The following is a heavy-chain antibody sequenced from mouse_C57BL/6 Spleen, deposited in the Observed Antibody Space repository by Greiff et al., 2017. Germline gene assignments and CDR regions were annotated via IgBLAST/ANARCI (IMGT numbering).Heavy chain of an antibody. V-gene: IGHV1-81*01. D-gene: IGHD1-1*01. J-gene: IGHJ4*01. Sequence: VKLQESGAELARPGASVKLSCKASGYTFTSYGISWVKQRTGQGLEWIGEIYPRSGNTYYNEKFKGKATLTADKSSSTAYMELRSLTSEDSAVYFCAMDLLLRYGYAMDYWGQGTSVTVSS. CDR3: AMDLLLRYGYAMDY. CDR1: GYTFTSYG. CDR2: IYPRSGNT.